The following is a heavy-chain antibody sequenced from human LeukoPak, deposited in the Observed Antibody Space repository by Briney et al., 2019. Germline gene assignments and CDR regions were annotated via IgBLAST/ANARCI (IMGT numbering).Heavy chain of an antibody. CDR3: ARDGDSNGSYYFDS. V-gene: IGHV3-30*12. CDR1: GFTFSSYG. CDR2: ILFDGSDT. J-gene: IGHJ4*02. D-gene: IGHD6-19*01. Sequence: PGGSLRLSCAASGFTFSSYGMHWVRQAPGKGLEWVATILFDGSDTSYADSVKGRFTISRDNPKNSLYLQMNSLRAEDTAIYYCARDGDSNGSYYFDSWGQGTLVTVSS.